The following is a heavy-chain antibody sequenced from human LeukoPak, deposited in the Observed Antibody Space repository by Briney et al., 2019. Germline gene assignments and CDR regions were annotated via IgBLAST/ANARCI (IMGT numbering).Heavy chain of an antibody. D-gene: IGHD3-22*01. Sequence: GASVKVSCKASGYTFTGYYMHWVRQAPGQGPEWMGWINPNSGGTNYAQKFQGRVTMTRDTSISTAYMELSRLRSDDTAVYYCARGLLPDSSGYTSNWFDPWGQGTLVTVSS. CDR2: INPNSGGT. CDR1: GYTFTGYY. CDR3: ARGLLPDSSGYTSNWFDP. J-gene: IGHJ5*02. V-gene: IGHV1-2*02.